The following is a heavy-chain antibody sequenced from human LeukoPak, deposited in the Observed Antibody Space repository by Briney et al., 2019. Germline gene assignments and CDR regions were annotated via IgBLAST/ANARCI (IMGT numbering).Heavy chain of an antibody. CDR1: GGSISSGGYS. J-gene: IGHJ4*02. D-gene: IGHD6-19*01. CDR3: ARGLGFGGWYRATG. Sequence: SETLSLTCAVSGGSISSGGYSWSWIRQPPGKGLEWIGYIYHSGSTNCNPSLKSRVTISVDTSKNQFSLKLSSVTAADTAVYYCARGLGFGGWYRATGWGQGTLVTVSS. V-gene: IGHV4-30-2*01. CDR2: IYHSGST.